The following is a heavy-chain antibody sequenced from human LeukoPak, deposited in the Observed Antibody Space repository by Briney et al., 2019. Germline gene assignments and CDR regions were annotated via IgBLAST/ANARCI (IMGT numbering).Heavy chain of an antibody. D-gene: IGHD4-17*01. J-gene: IGHJ5*02. CDR1: GYTFTSYG. V-gene: IGHV1-18*01. CDR2: ISAYNGNT. CDR3: ARSGGDYGDFNNWFDP. Sequence: ASVKVSCKASGYTFTSYGISWVRQAPGQGLEWMGWISAYNGNTNYAQKLQGRVTMTRDTSTSTAYMELRSLRSDDTAVYYCARSGGDYGDFNNWFDPWGQGTLVTVSS.